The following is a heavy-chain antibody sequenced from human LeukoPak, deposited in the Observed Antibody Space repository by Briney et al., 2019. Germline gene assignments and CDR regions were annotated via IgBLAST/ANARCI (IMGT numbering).Heavy chain of an antibody. CDR3: AKDLLCSSTSCYGSGYFDS. D-gene: IGHD2-2*01. CDR1: GFTLSSYG. CDR2: ISYDGSNK. J-gene: IGHJ4*02. V-gene: IGHV3-30*18. Sequence: GGSLRLSCAASGFTLSSYGMHWVRQAPGKGLEWVAIISYDGSNKYYADSVKGRFTISRDNSKNTLYLQMNGLRPEDTAVYYCAKDLLCSSTSCYGSGYFDSWGQGTLVTVSS.